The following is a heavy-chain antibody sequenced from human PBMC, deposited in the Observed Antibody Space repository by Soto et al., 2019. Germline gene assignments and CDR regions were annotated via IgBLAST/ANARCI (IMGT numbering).Heavy chain of an antibody. CDR3: ARVPAAPDYYYYYGMDV. D-gene: IGHD2-2*01. CDR2: INPSGGST. V-gene: IGHV1-46*01. J-gene: IGHJ6*02. CDR1: GYTFTSYY. Sequence: AASVKVSCKASGYTFTSYYMHWVRQAPGQGLEWMGIINPSGGSTSYAQKFQGRVTISVDKSKNQFSLKLSSVTAADTAVYYCARVPAAPDYYYYYGMDVWGQGTTVTVSS.